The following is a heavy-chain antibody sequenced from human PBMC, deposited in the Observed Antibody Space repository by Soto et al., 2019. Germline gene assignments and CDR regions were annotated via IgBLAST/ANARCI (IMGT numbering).Heavy chain of an antibody. CDR2: IYYSVSI. CDR3: ARHHDT. J-gene: IGHJ5*02. Sequence: QVQLQDSGPGPVKPSETLSLTCTVSGGSNRSYYGSWIRQPPGKGLEWIVYIYYSVSINYNPSLKSRVTLSVETCKHQLSLKLSSVTAADTAVYYCARHHDTWGQGTLVTVSS. V-gene: IGHV4-59*08. CDR1: GGSNRSYY.